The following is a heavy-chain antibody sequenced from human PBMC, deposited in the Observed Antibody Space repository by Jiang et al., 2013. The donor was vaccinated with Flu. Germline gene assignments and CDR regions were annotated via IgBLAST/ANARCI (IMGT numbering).Heavy chain of an antibody. J-gene: IGHJ5*02. CDR2: IYYSGNT. Sequence: GLVKPSETLSLTCIVSGGSISSSSYYWGWIRQPPGKGLEWIGSIYYSGNTYYNPSLESRVTISVDTSKNQFSLKLTSVTAADTAVYYCARVVVVVNVGWFDPWGQGTLVTVSS. V-gene: IGHV4-39*01. D-gene: IGHD2-21*01. CDR3: ARVVVVVNVGWFDP. CDR1: GGSISSSSYY.